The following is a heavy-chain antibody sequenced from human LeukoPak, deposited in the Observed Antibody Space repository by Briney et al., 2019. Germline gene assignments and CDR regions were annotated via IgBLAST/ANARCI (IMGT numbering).Heavy chain of an antibody. V-gene: IGHV1-69*06. J-gene: IGHJ4*02. CDR3: AREMFDYDSSGYHIFDY. CDR2: IIPIFGTA. Sequence: GASVTVSCKASGGTFSSYAISWVRQAPGQGLEWMGGIIPIFGTANYAQKFQGRVTITADKSTSTAYMELSSLRSEDTAVYCCAREMFDYDSSGYHIFDYWGQGTLVTVSS. CDR1: GGTFSSYA. D-gene: IGHD3-22*01.